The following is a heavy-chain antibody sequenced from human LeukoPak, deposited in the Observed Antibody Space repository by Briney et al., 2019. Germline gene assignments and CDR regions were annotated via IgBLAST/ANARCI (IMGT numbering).Heavy chain of an antibody. CDR3: ARVAYIGDWFDP. Sequence: SETLSLTCTVSGGSISSGDYYWSWIRQPPGKGLEWIGYIYYSGGTYYNPSLKSRVTISVDTSKNQFSLKLSSVTAADTAVYYCARVAYIGDWFDPWGQGTLVTVSS. CDR1: GGSISSGDYY. D-gene: IGHD3-16*01. CDR2: IYYSGGT. J-gene: IGHJ5*02. V-gene: IGHV4-30-4*08.